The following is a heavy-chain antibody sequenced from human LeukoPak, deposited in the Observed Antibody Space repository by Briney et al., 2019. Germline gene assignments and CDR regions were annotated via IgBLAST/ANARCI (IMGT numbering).Heavy chain of an antibody. CDR3: ARDPSPGFWRIPFDY. J-gene: IGHJ4*02. Sequence: GASVKVSCKASGYTFTGYYMHWVRQAPGQGLEWMGWINPNSGGTNYAQKFQGRVTMTRDTSISTAYMELSRLRSDDTAVYYCARDPSPGFWRIPFDYWGQGTLVTVSS. CDR2: INPNSGGT. D-gene: IGHD3-3*01. V-gene: IGHV1-2*02. CDR1: GYTFTGYY.